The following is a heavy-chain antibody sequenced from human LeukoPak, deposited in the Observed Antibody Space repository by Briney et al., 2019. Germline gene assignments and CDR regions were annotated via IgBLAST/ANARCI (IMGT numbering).Heavy chain of an antibody. J-gene: IGHJ2*01. V-gene: IGHV5-51*01. CDR3: ARRVVNNRNWYFDL. CDR2: IYPGDSDT. D-gene: IGHD4-23*01. CDR1: GYSFTSYW. Sequence: GESLKIYCKGSGYSFTSYWIGWVRQMPGKGLEWMAIIYPGDSDTRYSPSFQGQVTISADKSINTAYLQWSSLKASDTAMYYCARRVVNNRNWYFDLWGRGTLVTVSS.